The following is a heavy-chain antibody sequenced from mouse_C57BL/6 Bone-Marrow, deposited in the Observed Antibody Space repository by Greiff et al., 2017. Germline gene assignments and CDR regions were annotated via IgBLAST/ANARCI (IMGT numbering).Heavy chain of an antibody. J-gene: IGHJ1*03. CDR3: ARRGYDGSSLYWYFDV. CDR1: GYAFSSYW. CDR2: IYPGDGDT. V-gene: IGHV1-80*01. Sequence: QVQLQQSGAELVKPGASVKISCKASGYAFSSYWMNWVKQRPGKGLEWIGQIYPGDGDTNYNGKFKGKATLTADKSSSTAYMQLSSLTSEDSAVYFCARRGYDGSSLYWYFDVWGTGTTVTVSS. D-gene: IGHD1-1*01.